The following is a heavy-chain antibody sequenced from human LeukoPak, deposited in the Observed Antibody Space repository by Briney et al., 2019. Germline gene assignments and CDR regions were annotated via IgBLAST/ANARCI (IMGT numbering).Heavy chain of an antibody. D-gene: IGHD3-9*01. Sequence: GGSLRLSCAASGFTFSRYAISWVRQAPGKGLEWVSSLSHSGGSAYYTDSVKGRFTISRDNSKNTLYLHMNSLRVGDTAVYFCAKLGFLTGSFDSWGQGTLVSVSS. J-gene: IGHJ4*02. CDR2: LSHSGGSA. CDR3: AKLGFLTGSFDS. V-gene: IGHV3-23*01. CDR1: GFTFSRYA.